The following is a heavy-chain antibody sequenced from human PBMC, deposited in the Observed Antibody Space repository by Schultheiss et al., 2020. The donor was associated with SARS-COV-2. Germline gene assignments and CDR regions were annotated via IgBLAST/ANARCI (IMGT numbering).Heavy chain of an antibody. CDR3: TSHDLTPGLIAAADY. Sequence: GGSLRLSCAASGFTFSDYYMSWIRQAPGKGLEWVSAISGSGGSTYYADSVKGRFTISRDNSKNTLYLQMNSLRAEDTAVYYCTSHDLTPGLIAAADYWGQGTLVTVSS. CDR1: GFTFSDYY. D-gene: IGHD6-13*01. CDR2: ISGSGGST. V-gene: IGHV3-23*01. J-gene: IGHJ4*02.